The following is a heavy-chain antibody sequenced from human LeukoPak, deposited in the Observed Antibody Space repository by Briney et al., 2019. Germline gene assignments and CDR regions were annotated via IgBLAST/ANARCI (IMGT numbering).Heavy chain of an antibody. J-gene: IGHJ4*02. CDR2: IYYSGST. Sequence: SETLSLTCTVSGGSISSYYWSWIRQPPGKGLEWIGYIYYSGSTNYNPSLKSRVTISVDTSKNQFSLKLSSVTAADTAVYYCARGRNDYVWGSYRIYFDYWGQGTLVTVSS. CDR3: ARGRNDYVWGSYRIYFDY. CDR1: GGSISSYY. D-gene: IGHD3-16*02. V-gene: IGHV4-59*01.